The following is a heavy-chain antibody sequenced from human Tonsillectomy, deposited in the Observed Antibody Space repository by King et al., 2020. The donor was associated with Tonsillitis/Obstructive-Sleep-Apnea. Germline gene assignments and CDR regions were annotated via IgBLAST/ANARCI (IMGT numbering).Heavy chain of an antibody. CDR1: GFSFRNARMG. D-gene: IGHD3-3*01. J-gene: IGHJ6*03. CDR2: ILSNDEK. Sequence: TLKESGPVLVKPTETLTLTCTVSGFSFRNARMGGGCIRQPPGKDLEWLSHILSNDEKSYSTSLNSRLTISKDTSKSQVVLTITNMDPVDTATYYCARTNYDFWSGPYYYMDVWGKGTTVTVSS. V-gene: IGHV2-26*01. CDR3: ARTNYDFWSGPYYYMDV.